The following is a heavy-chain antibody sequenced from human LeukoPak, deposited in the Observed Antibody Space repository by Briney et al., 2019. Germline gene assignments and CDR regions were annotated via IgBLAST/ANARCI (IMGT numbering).Heavy chain of an antibody. Sequence: SETLSLTCAVYGGSFSGYYWSWIRQPPGKGLEWIGEMNHSGSTNYNPSLKSRVTISVDTSKNQFSLTLSSVTAADTAVYYCARGFNYDFWSGYPYYYYYYMDVWGKGTTVTVSS. CDR1: GGSFSGYY. CDR3: ARGFNYDFWSGYPYYYYYYMDV. J-gene: IGHJ6*03. CDR2: MNHSGST. V-gene: IGHV4-34*01. D-gene: IGHD3-3*01.